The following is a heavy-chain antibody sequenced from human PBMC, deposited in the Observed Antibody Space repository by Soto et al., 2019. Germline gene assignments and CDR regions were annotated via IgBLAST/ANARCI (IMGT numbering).Heavy chain of an antibody. J-gene: IGHJ1*01. CDR1: GYKFTTYF. CDR3: VRGYCTTSPCSGDFQF. V-gene: IGHV1-46*01. CDR2: IHPSGDT. D-gene: IGHD2-15*01. Sequence: QVQLVQSGAELKKTGASVKVACKASGYKFTTYFIHWVRQAPGQGLEWMGMIHPSGDTGYAQKFRGRVTMTIDTSTTTAYMELRNLTSEDTAVYFSVRGYCTTSPCSGDFQFWGQGTLVTVSS.